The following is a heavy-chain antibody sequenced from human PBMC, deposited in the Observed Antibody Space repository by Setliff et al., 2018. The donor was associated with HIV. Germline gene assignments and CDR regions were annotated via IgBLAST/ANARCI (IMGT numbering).Heavy chain of an antibody. J-gene: IGHJ4*02. V-gene: IGHV3-48*03. CDR2: ISPSSSTL. CDR1: GFTFRSYE. CDR3: TRRKHDFGDYEAY. D-gene: IGHD4-17*01. Sequence: GGSLRLSCAASGFTFRSYEMNWVRQAPGKGLELVSYISPSSSTLYYADSVKGRFTISRDNAKNIAYLQMNSLKTEDTAVYYCTRRKHDFGDYEAYWGQGTLVTVSS.